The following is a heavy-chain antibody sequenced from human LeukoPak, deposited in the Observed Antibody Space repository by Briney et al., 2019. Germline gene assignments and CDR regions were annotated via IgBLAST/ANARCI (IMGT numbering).Heavy chain of an antibody. CDR3: ARSASSHSSSSPFGY. V-gene: IGHV4-59*08. CDR1: GCSISSYY. D-gene: IGHD6-6*01. CDR2: IHYSGST. J-gene: IGHJ4*02. Sequence: SETLSLTCNVSGCSISSYYWSWIRQPPGKGLEWVGYIHYSGSTKYNPSLKCRVSLSVDTSKNQFSPKLSSVTAADTAVYYCARSASSHSSSSPFGYWGQGTLVTVSS.